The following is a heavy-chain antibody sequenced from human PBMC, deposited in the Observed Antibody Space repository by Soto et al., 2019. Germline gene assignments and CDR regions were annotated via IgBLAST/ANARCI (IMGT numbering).Heavy chain of an antibody. J-gene: IGHJ6*02. CDR3: ARDLDGSGSSIYGMDV. D-gene: IGHD3-10*01. Sequence: EVQLVESGGGLVQPGGSLRLSCAASGFTFSSYSMNWVRQAPGKGLEWVSYISSSSSTIYYADSVKGRFTISRDNAKNSLYLQMNGLRDEDTAVYYCARDLDGSGSSIYGMDVWGQGTTVTVSS. V-gene: IGHV3-48*02. CDR1: GFTFSSYS. CDR2: ISSSSSTI.